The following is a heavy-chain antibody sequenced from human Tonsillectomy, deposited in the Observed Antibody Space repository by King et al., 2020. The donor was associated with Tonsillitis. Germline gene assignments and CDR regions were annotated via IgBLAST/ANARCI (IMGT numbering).Heavy chain of an antibody. CDR2: ISGSGGSR. V-gene: IGHV3-23*04. CDR1: GFTFSMSP. CDR3: AKKGVDISSSFDP. J-gene: IGHJ5*02. Sequence: VQLVESGGGLVQPGGSLRLSCEVSGFTFSMSPMTWVRQAPGKGLEWVSAISGSGGSRYYAFSVKGRFTISRDDSKNTLYLQMSSLRAEDTALYYYAKKGVDISSSFDPWGQGTLVTVSS. D-gene: IGHD5-12*01.